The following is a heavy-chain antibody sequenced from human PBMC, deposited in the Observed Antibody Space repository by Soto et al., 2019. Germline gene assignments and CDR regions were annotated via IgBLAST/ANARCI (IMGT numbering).Heavy chain of an antibody. V-gene: IGHV1-3*01. J-gene: IGHJ5*02. CDR3: ARPNWVAAPGGWFDP. D-gene: IGHD6-13*01. CDR2: INAGNGNT. CDR1: GYTFTSYA. Sequence: QVPLVQSGAEVKKPGASVKVSCKASGYTFTSYAMHWVRQAPGQRLEWMGWINAGNGNTKYSQKFQGRVTITRDTSASTAYMELSSLRSEDTAVYYCARPNWVAAPGGWFDPWGQGTLVTVSS.